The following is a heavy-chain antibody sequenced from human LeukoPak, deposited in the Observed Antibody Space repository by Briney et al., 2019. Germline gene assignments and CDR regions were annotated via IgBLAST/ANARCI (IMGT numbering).Heavy chain of an antibody. V-gene: IGHV4-39*01. CDR2: IYYSGNT. J-gene: IGHJ4*02. CDR1: GGSISSSSYY. D-gene: IGHD3-22*01. CDR3: ASGIRGDYYDSSGYLDY. Sequence: PSETLSLTCTVSGGSISSSSYYWGWIRQPPGKGLEWIGSIYYSGNTYYNPSLKSRVTISVDTSKNQFSLKLSSVTAADTAAYYCASGIRGDYYDSSGYLDYWGQGTLVTVSS.